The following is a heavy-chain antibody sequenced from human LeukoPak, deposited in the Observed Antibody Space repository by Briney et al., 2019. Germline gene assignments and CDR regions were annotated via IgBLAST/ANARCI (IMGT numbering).Heavy chain of an antibody. Sequence: SVNVSCKASGGTFSIYAISWVRQAPGQGLEWMGGIIPIFGTANYAQKFQGRVTITADESTSTAYMELSSLRSEDTAVYYCARDEAAGTLWFDPWGQGTLVTVSS. CDR2: IIPIFGTA. J-gene: IGHJ5*02. D-gene: IGHD6-13*01. V-gene: IGHV1-69*01. CDR3: ARDEAAGTLWFDP. CDR1: GGTFSIYA.